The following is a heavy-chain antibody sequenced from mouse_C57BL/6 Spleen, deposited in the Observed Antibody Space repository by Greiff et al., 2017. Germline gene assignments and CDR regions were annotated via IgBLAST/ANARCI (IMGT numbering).Heavy chain of an antibody. CDR2: IDPSDSET. V-gene: IGHV1-52*01. CDR3: ARSHDYYYAMDY. CDR1: GYTFTSYW. J-gene: IGHJ4*01. D-gene: IGHD2-4*01. Sequence: QVQLQQPGAELVRPGSSVKLSCKASGYTFTSYWMHWVKQRPIQGLEWIGNIDPSDSETHYNQKFKDKATLTVDKSSSTAYMQLSSLTSEDSAVYYCARSHDYYYAMDYWGQGTSVTVAS.